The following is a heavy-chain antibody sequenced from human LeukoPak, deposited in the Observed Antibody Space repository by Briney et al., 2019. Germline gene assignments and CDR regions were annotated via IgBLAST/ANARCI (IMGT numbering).Heavy chain of an antibody. CDR2: ISYDGSNK. D-gene: IGHD3-22*01. CDR3: ARSYYEYYYDSSGYYRPYFDY. Sequence: GGSLRLSCAASGFTFSSYAMHWVRQAPGKGLEWVAVISYDGSNKYYADSVKGRFTISRDNSKNTLYLQMNSLRAEDTAVYYCARSYYEYYYDSSGYYRPYFDYWGLGTLVTVSS. CDR1: GFTFSSYA. J-gene: IGHJ4*02. V-gene: IGHV3-30*04.